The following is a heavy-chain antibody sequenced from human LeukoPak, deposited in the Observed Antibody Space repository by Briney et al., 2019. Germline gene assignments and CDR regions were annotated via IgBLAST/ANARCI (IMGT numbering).Heavy chain of an antibody. CDR1: GFTFSSYA. CDR2: ISGSGGST. CDR3: ARVLMGDYYDSSGPEQNDY. Sequence: GGSLRLSCAASGFTFSSYAMSWVRQAPGKGLEWVSAISGSGGSTYYADSVKGRFTISRDNAKNSLYLQMNSLRAEDTAVYYCARVLMGDYYDSSGPEQNDYWGQGTLVTVSS. J-gene: IGHJ4*02. D-gene: IGHD3-22*01. V-gene: IGHV3-23*01.